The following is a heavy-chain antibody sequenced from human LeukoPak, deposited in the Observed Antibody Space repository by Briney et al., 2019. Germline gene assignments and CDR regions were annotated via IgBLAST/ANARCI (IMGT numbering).Heavy chain of an antibody. D-gene: IGHD3-10*01. CDR1: GGSISSYY. CDR2: VYYNGGT. Sequence: SKTLSLTCTVSGGSISSYYWSWIRQPPGKGLEWIAFVYYNGGTNYNPSLKSRVTISVDTSKNQFSLKLSSVTAADTAVYYCARGAFYYDSGDWGQGTLVTVSS. J-gene: IGHJ4*02. V-gene: IGHV4-59*01. CDR3: ARGAFYYDSGD.